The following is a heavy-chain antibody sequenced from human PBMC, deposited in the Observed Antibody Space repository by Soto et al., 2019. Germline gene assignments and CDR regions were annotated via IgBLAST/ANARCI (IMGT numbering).Heavy chain of an antibody. CDR3: ARGERNWEDTTLASHYYYMDV. V-gene: IGHV3-33*01. D-gene: IGHD1-1*01. CDR1: GFTFSSYG. J-gene: IGHJ6*03. CDR2: IWYDGSNK. Sequence: GGSLRLSCAASGFTFSSYGMHWVRQAPGKGLEWVAVIWYDGSNKYYAGSVKGRFTISRDNSKNTLYLQMNSLRAEDTAVYYCARGERNWEDTTLASHYYYMDVWGKGTTVTVSS.